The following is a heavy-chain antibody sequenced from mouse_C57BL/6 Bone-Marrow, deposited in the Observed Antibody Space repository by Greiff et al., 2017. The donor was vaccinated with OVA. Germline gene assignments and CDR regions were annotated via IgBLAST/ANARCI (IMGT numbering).Heavy chain of an antibody. CDR1: GFSLTSYA. CDR3: ARNGGTIYYDYLAWFAY. Sequence: VQRVESGPGLVAPSQSLSITCTVSGFSLTSYAISWVRQPPGKGLEWLGVIWTGGGTNYNSALKSRLSISKDNSKSQVFLKMNSLQTDDTARYYCARNGGTIYYDYLAWFAYWGQGTLVTVSA. J-gene: IGHJ3*01. CDR2: IWTGGGT. V-gene: IGHV2-9-1*01. D-gene: IGHD2-4*01.